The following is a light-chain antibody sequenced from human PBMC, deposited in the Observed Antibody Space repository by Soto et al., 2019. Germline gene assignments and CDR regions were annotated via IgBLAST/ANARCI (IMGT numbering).Light chain of an antibody. CDR3: QQYNNWPPLT. V-gene: IGKV3-15*01. Sequence: EIVMTQSPATLSVSPREGATLSCRASQSVSSNLAWYQQKPGQPPRLLIYGASTRATGIPARFSGSGSGTEFTLTISSLQSEDFAVYYCQQYNNWPPLTFGGGTKVEIK. CDR1: QSVSSN. CDR2: GAS. J-gene: IGKJ4*01.